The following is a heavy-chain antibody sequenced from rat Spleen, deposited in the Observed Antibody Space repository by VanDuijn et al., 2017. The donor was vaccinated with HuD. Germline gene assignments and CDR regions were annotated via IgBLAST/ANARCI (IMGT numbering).Heavy chain of an antibody. J-gene: IGHJ3*01. CDR1: GFTFSDYY. V-gene: IGHV5-20*01. Sequence: EVQLVESGGGLVQPGRSRKLSCAASGFTFSDYYMAWVRRAPTRGLEWVASISYDGVTTYYRHSVKGRFTISRDNATSSLYLQMDSLRSEDTAPYYCTPDDNSGYGWFAYWGQGTLVTVSS. CDR3: TPDDNSGYGWFAY. D-gene: IGHD4-3*01. CDR2: ISYDGVTT.